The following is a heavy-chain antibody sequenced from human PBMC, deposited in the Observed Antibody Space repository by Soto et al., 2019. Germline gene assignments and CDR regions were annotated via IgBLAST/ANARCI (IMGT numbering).Heavy chain of an antibody. CDR2: IYYSGST. CDR1: GGSISSYY. CDR3: ARQGSYSWYFDL. J-gene: IGHJ2*01. Sequence: QVQLQESGPGLVKPSETLSLTCTVSGGSISSYYWSWIRQPPGKGLEWIGYIYYSGSTNYNPSLKSRLTISVDTSKTQFSLKLSSVTAADTAVYYCARQGSYSWYFDLWGRGTLVTVSS. D-gene: IGHD1-26*01. V-gene: IGHV4-59*01.